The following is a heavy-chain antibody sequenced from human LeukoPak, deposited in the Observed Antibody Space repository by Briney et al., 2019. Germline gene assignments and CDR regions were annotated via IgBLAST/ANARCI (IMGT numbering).Heavy chain of an antibody. CDR3: ARDYQGPIFGVARFDY. Sequence: ASVKVSCKASGYTFTSYGISWVRQAPGQGLEWMGWISAYNGNTNYAQKLQGRVTMTTDTSTSTAYMELRSLRSDDTAVYYRARDYQGPIFGVARFDYWGQGTLVTVSS. J-gene: IGHJ4*02. CDR1: GYTFTSYG. V-gene: IGHV1-18*01. CDR2: ISAYNGNT. D-gene: IGHD3-3*01.